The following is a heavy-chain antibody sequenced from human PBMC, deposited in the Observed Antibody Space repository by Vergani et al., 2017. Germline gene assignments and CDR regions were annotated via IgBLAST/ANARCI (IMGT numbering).Heavy chain of an antibody. V-gene: IGHV4-61*02. J-gene: IGHJ3*01. CDR1: GGSFSTGGQS. CDR2: IYTSAAT. CDR3: ARDGGEYDKDALDV. D-gene: IGHD2-21*01. Sequence: QVQLQESGPGLVKPSQTLSLTCTVSGGSFSTGGQSWTWLRQSAGKELEWIVRIYTSAATNYNPSLRSRAIMSADASKKQFSLKLTSVTAADTTVYYCARDGGEYDKDALDVWGQGTKVTVTS.